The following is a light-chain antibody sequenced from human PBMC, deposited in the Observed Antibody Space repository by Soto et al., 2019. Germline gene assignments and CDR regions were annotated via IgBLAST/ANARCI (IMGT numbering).Light chain of an antibody. J-gene: IGKJ5*01. CDR2: GVS. CDR3: QQRSNWPQIT. Sequence: EIVMTQSPATLSVSPGERATLSCRASQNLNNNLAWYQQKPGRAPRLLIYGVSTRATGIPARFSGSGSGTDFTLTISSLEPEDFAVYYCQQRSNWPQITFGQGTRLEIK. V-gene: IGKV3-15*01. CDR1: QNLNNN.